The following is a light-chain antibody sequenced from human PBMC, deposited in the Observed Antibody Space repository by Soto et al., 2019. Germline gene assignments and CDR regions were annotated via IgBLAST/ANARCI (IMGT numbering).Light chain of an antibody. V-gene: IGKV1-39*01. CDR2: AAS. Sequence: DIQITQSPSSLSASVGDRVTITCRASQSISIYLNWYQHKPGKASKLLIFAASSLPTGVPSRFTCSGSGTNFILTISSLQPEEFATYYCQQTYTNPLTFGGGTKVYIK. CDR1: QSISIY. J-gene: IGKJ4*01. CDR3: QQTYTNPLT.